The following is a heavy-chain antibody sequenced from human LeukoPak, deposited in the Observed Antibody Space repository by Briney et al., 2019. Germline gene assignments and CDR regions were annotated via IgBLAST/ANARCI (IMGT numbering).Heavy chain of an antibody. J-gene: IGHJ4*02. V-gene: IGHV4-59*08. CDR3: ARHFAYSSSSYFDY. Sequence: SETLSLTCTVSGGSISNYYWSWIRQPPGKGLEWIGYIYYSGYTNYNPSLKSRVTISLDTSKNQFSLKLRSVTAADTAVYYCARHFAYSSSSYFDYWGQGSLVTVSS. CDR2: IYYSGYT. CDR1: GGSISNYY. D-gene: IGHD6-6*01.